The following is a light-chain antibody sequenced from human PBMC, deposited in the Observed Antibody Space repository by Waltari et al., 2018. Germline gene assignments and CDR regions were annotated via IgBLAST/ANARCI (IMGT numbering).Light chain of an antibody. CDR2: KAN. Sequence: QTVVTQEPSLSVSPGGTVTLTCALSSGSVSSNSYASWYQQSPGQTPRTLVYKANIRSSGVPDRFSVSMLGNKAALIITGAQADDESDYYCLLYMGSGIWVFGGGTKLTVL. J-gene: IGLJ3*02. CDR1: SGSVSSNSY. V-gene: IGLV8-61*01. CDR3: LLYMGSGIWV.